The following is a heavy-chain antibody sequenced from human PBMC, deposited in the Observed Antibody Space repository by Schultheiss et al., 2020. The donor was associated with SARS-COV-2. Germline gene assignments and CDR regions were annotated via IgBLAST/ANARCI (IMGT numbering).Heavy chain of an antibody. D-gene: IGHD3-3*01. CDR2: IYYSGST. Sequence: SQTLSLTCTVSGGSISSGDYYWSWIRQPPGKGLECIGYIYYSGSTYYNPSLKSRVTISVDTSKNQFSLKLSSVTAADTAVYYCARGRTLRFSEAWFDPWGQGTLVTVSS. CDR3: ARGRTLRFSEAWFDP. CDR1: GGSISSGDYY. V-gene: IGHV4-30-4*08. J-gene: IGHJ5*02.